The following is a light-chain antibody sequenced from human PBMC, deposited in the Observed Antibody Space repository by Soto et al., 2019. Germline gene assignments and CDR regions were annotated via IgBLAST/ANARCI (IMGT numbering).Light chain of an antibody. CDR3: QTWGTGIWV. Sequence: QSVLTQSPSASASLGASVKLTCTQSSGHNTYAIAWHQQQPEKGPRFLMKLNSDGSHNKGDGIPDRFSGSSSGAERYLTISSLQSEDEADYYCQTWGTGIWVFGGGTKLTVL. J-gene: IGLJ3*02. CDR1: SGHNTYA. V-gene: IGLV4-69*01. CDR2: LNSDGSH.